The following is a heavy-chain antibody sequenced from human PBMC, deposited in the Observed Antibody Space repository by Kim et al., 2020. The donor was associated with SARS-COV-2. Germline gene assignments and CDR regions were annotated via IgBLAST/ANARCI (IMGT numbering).Heavy chain of an antibody. CDR3: TKSLRPMVRGINNYFDP. V-gene: IGHV1-2*07. J-gene: IGHJ5*02. CDR1: GYTFTGYY. D-gene: IGHD3-10*01. CDR2: LNPNTGGT. Sequence: ASVKVSCKTSGYTFTGYYIHWVRQAPGQGLEWMGWLNPNTGGTNYARKFQDRVTMTRDTTVSTAYMELRNLRSDDTAVYYCTKSLRPMVRGINNYFDPWGQGTPVTVSS.